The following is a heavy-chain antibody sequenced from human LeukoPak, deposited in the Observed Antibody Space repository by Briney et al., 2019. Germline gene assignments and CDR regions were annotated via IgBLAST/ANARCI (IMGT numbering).Heavy chain of an antibody. D-gene: IGHD5-12*01. J-gene: IGHJ4*02. CDR2: VYYTGST. CDR3: ARAWPPYSFDY. V-gene: IGHV4-39*02. Sequence: SETLSLTCTVSSGSISSRTYYWGWIRQPPGKGLEWIVSVYYTGSTYYNPSLRSRLTILVDSSKNHFTLNLTSVTAADTAVYYCARAWPPYSFDYWGQGTLVTVSS. CDR1: SGSISSRTYY.